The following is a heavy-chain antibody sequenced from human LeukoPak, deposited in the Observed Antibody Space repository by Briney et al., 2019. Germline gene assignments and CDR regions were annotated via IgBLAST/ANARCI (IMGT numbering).Heavy chain of an antibody. CDR3: ARELRLRGYFDY. CDR1: GFTFNTHA. CDR2: ISDNGRRQ. D-gene: IGHD3-10*01. Sequence: PGGSLRLSCAASGFTFNTHAMHWVRQAPGKGLEWVAVISDNGRRQYYADSVKGRFTISRDNSKNMLYLQMNSLRVEDTAVYYCARELRLRGYFDYWGQGTLVTVSS. J-gene: IGHJ4*02. V-gene: IGHV3-30*04.